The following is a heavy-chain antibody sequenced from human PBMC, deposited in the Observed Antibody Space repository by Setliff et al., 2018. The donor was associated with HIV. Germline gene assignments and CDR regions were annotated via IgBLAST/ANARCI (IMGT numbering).Heavy chain of an antibody. Sequence: ASVKVSCKASGYTFTRYFMHCVRQAPGQGLERLGMINPSGGSTWYAQKFQGRVTMTGDTSTNTLYMELSSLRSEDTAVYYCARLAEDYYDSGTWEVDYWAHGTLVT. D-gene: IGHD3-10*01. V-gene: IGHV1-46*01. CDR1: GYTFTRYF. J-gene: IGHJ4*01. CDR2: INPSGGST. CDR3: ARLAEDYYDSGTWEVDY.